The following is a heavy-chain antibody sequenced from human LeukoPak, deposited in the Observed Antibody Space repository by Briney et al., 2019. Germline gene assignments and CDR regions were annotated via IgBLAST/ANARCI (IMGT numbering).Heavy chain of an antibody. D-gene: IGHD1-26*01. CDR3: GMSGDRVPLQDDVFDV. CDR1: GYIFTSYC. J-gene: IGHJ3*01. CDR2: IYPGDSGP. Sequence: GESLKISCKVSGYIFTSYCIGWVRQMPGKGLEWMGIIYPGDSGPTYSPSFQGQVTISVDKSINTAYLQWSSLQASDTAMYYCGMSGDRVPLQDDVFDVWGQGTSHRLY. V-gene: IGHV5-51*01.